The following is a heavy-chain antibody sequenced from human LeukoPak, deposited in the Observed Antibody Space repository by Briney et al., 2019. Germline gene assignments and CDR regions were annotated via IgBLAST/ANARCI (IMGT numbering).Heavy chain of an antibody. CDR1: GFTFSSHG. Sequence: GGSLRLSCAASGFTFSSHGMNWVRQAPGKGLEWVSGISPNGVITYYADSVKGRFTISRDNSRGTVYLQMDSLRAEDTAVYYCARDGYSYGDYYYYYMDVWGKGTTVTVSS. V-gene: IGHV3-23*01. J-gene: IGHJ6*03. CDR2: ISPNGVIT. D-gene: IGHD5-18*01. CDR3: ARDGYSYGDYYYYYMDV.